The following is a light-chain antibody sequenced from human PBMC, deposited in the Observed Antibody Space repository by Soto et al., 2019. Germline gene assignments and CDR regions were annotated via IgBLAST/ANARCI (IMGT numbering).Light chain of an antibody. CDR2: EAS. CDR1: QSISSY. V-gene: IGKV1-39*01. Sequence: DIQMTQSPSSLSASVGDRVTITCRASQSISSYLNWYQQKPGKAPKLLIYEASSLQSGVPSRFSGSGSGTDFTLTISSLQPEDFATYYCQQSDTTPWTFDQGTRVEIK. CDR3: QQSDTTPWT. J-gene: IGKJ1*01.